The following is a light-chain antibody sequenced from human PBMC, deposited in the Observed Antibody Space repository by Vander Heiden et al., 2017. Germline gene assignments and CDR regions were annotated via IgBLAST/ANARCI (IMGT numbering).Light chain of an antibody. Sequence: EIVLTHSPVPLPLSPGAGATPSCRPSQSVSSYLAWYQQRPGQAPRLLMYDASNRATGIPARFSGSGSGKDFTLTISSLEPEDFAVYYCQHRNNWPLTFGGWTKVEIK. CDR2: DAS. V-gene: IGKV3-11*01. CDR3: QHRNNWPLT. CDR1: QSVSSY. J-gene: IGKJ4*01.